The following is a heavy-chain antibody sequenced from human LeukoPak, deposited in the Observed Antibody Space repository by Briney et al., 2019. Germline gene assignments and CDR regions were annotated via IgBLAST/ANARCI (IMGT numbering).Heavy chain of an antibody. CDR2: IYTSGST. D-gene: IGHD3-22*01. CDR1: GGSISSGSYY. CDR3: ARDRDSSGYYEWFDP. V-gene: IGHV4-61*02. J-gene: IGHJ5*02. Sequence: SQTLSLTCTVSGGSISSGSYYWSWIRQPAGKGQEWIGRIYTSGSTNYNPSLKSRVTISVDTSKNQFSLKLSSVTAADTAVYYCARDRDSSGYYEWFDPWGQGTLVTVSS.